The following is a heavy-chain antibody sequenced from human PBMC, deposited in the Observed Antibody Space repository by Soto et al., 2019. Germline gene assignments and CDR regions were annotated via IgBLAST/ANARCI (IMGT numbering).Heavy chain of an antibody. D-gene: IGHD3-10*01. CDR1: GDSISSYY. Sequence: SETLSLTCTVSGDSISSYYWSWFRQPPGKGLEWIGYIYYRGTTNYNSSLKSRVTISLDTPKNQFSLRLGSVTAADTAVYYCARHIRSMVRGVMIIWFDPWGQGALVTSPQ. V-gene: IGHV4-59*08. J-gene: IGHJ5*02. CDR3: ARHIRSMVRGVMIIWFDP. CDR2: IYYRGTT.